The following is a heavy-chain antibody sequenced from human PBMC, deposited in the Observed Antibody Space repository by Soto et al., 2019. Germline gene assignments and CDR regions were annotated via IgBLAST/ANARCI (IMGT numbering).Heavy chain of an antibody. Sequence: EVQLVESGGGLVQPGGSLRLSCAASGFTFSYYWMHWVRQAPGKGLLWVSHINRDGSSTDYADSVKGRFTISRDNAKNTLYLQMNSLRAEDTAVYYCARVREMTTIGFSYWGQGTLVTVFS. CDR1: GFTFSYYW. CDR2: INRDGSST. D-gene: IGHD4-4*01. J-gene: IGHJ4*02. CDR3: ARVREMTTIGFSY. V-gene: IGHV3-74*01.